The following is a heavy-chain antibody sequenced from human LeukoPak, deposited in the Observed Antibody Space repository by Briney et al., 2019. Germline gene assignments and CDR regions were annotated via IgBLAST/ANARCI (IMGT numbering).Heavy chain of an antibody. CDR3: ARDDGYRSYDY. J-gene: IGHJ4*02. CDR1: GFTFGSFW. V-gene: IGHV3-7*01. Sequence: GGSLRLSCAASGFTFGSFWMSWVRQAPGRGLEWVANIKPDGSEKYYVDSVRGRFTISRDNPQNSLYLQMSSLRADDTAVYCCARDDGYRSYDYGGQGTLVTVSS. D-gene: IGHD5-24*01. CDR2: IKPDGSEK.